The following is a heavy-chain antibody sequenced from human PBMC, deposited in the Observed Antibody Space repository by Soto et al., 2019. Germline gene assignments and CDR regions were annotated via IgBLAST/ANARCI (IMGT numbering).Heavy chain of an antibody. CDR2: IYYTGIT. Sequence: PSETLSLTCSVSGGSITDNYWTWIRQSPGKGLEWVGYIYYTGITNYNPSLKRRVTISLDRSKNQFSLKLDSVTAADTAVYYCARALDYDFWGGRHWFDPWGQGTLVTVSS. V-gene: IGHV4-59*01. J-gene: IGHJ5*02. D-gene: IGHD3-3*01. CDR1: GGSITDNY. CDR3: ARALDYDFWGGRHWFDP.